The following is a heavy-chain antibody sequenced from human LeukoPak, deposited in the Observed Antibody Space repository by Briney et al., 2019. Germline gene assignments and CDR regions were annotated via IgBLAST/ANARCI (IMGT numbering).Heavy chain of an antibody. J-gene: IGHJ6*02. CDR2: IKQDGSEI. Sequence: PGGSLRLSCAASGFTFSSYWMSWVRQAPGKGLEWVTNIKQDGSEIHYVDSVKGRFTISRDNAKKSLYLQMNSLRAEDTAVYYCARYCGGDCYGMDVWGQGTTVTVSS. D-gene: IGHD2-21*01. CDR1: GFTFSSYW. V-gene: IGHV3-7*01. CDR3: ARYCGGDCYGMDV.